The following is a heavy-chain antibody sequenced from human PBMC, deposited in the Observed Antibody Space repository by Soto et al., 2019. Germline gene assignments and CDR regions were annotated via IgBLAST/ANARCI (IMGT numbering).Heavy chain of an antibody. Sequence: QVQLVQSGAEVKKPGASVKISCKASGYTFTSYGISWVRQAPGQGLECMGWISAYNGNTNYAQKLQGRVTMTTDTSTSTAYMELRSLRSDDTAVYYCASRITISMDHAFDIWGQGTMVTVSS. CDR1: GYTFTSYG. J-gene: IGHJ3*02. CDR2: ISAYNGNT. CDR3: ASRITISMDHAFDI. D-gene: IGHD3-3*01. V-gene: IGHV1-18*01.